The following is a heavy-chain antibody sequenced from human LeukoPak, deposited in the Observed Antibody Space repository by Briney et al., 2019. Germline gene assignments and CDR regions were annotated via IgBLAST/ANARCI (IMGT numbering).Heavy chain of an antibody. V-gene: IGHV4-34*01. CDR1: GGSISSYY. D-gene: IGHD6-13*01. J-gene: IGHJ6*03. CDR2: INHSGST. Sequence: PSETLSLTCTVSGGSISSYYWSWIRQPPGKGLEWIGEINHSGSTNYNPSLKSRVTISVDTSKNQFSLKLSSVTAADTAVYYCARGSGAAAGPYYYYYYYMDVWGKGTTVTVSS. CDR3: ARGSGAAAGPYYYYYYYMDV.